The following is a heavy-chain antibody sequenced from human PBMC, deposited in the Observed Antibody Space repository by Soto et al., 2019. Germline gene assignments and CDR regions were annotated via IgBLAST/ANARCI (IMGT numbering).Heavy chain of an antibody. CDR1: GFTFSSYG. V-gene: IGHV3-33*01. CDR3: ARDGEVRGVIALDY. Sequence: QVQLVESGGGVVQPGRSLRLSCAASGFTFSSYGMHWVRQAPGKGLEWVAVIWYDGSNKYYADSVKGRFTISRDNSKNTLYLKMNSLRAEDTAVYYCARDGEVRGVIALDYWGQGTLVTVSS. J-gene: IGHJ4*02. D-gene: IGHD3-10*01. CDR2: IWYDGSNK.